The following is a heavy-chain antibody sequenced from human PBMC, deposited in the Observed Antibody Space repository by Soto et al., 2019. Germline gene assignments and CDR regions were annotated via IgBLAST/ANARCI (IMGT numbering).Heavy chain of an antibody. V-gene: IGHV4-59*01. J-gene: IGHJ4*02. CDR3: ARVSTYYDSSGYSETPIFDY. CDR1: GGSISSYY. CDR2: IYYSGST. D-gene: IGHD3-22*01. Sequence: PSETLSLTCTVSGGSISSYYWSWIRQPPGKGLEWIGYIYYSGSTNYNPSLKSRVTISVDTSKNQFSLKLSSVTAADTAVYYCARVSTYYDSSGYSETPIFDYWGPGTLVTVS.